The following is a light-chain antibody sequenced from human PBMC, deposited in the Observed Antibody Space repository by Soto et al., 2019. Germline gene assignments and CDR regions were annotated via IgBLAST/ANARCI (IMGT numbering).Light chain of an antibody. V-gene: IGLV1-44*01. J-gene: IGLJ1*01. CDR1: SSNIGSNP. CDR3: AAWDDTFYV. CDR2: TNT. Sequence: QSVLTQPPSASGTPGQSVTISCSGGSSNIGSNPVSWYQHVPGTAPKLLIHTNTQRPLGVAVRFSGSKSGTSASLAISGLQSEDEADYYCAAWDDTFYVVGSGTKLTVL.